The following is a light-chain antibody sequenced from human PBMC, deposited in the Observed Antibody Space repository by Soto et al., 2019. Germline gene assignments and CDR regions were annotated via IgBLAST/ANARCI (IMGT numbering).Light chain of an antibody. CDR3: QQYGSSPIT. CDR2: GAS. J-gene: IGKJ5*01. CDR1: QGVFSNF. V-gene: IGKV3-20*01. Sequence: EIVLTQSPGTLSLSTGERATLSCRASQGVFSNFLAWYQQKPGQAPRLLIYGASSRATGIPDRFSGSGSGTDFTLTISRLEPEDFEVYFCQQYGSSPITFGQGTRLEIK.